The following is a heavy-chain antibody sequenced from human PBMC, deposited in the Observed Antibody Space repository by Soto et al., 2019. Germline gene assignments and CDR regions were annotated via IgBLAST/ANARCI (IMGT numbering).Heavy chain of an antibody. CDR2: MSAYNGNT. CDR3: ARDTKGRFLEWSKADDALDI. V-gene: IGHV1-18*01. J-gene: IGHJ3*02. Sequence: ASVKLSCKASGYTFNNYDSNWVRQATGQGLEWMGWMSAYNGNTDYAQKLQGRVTMTTDTSTSTAYMELRSLRSDDTAVYYCARDTKGRFLEWSKADDALDIWGQGTMVTVSS. CDR1: GYTFNNYD. D-gene: IGHD3-3*01.